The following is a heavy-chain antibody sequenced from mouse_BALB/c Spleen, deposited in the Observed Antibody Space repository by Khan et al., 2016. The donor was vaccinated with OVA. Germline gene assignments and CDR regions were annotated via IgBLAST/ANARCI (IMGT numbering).Heavy chain of an antibody. J-gene: IGHJ3*01. CDR2: ISSGGDYT. CDR1: GFTFSSYS. D-gene: IGHD4-1*01. V-gene: IGHV5-6*01. CDR3: ASHLTGSFAY. Sequence: EVELVESGGDLVKPGGSLKLSCAASGFTFSSYSMSWVRQTPDKRLEWVATISSGGDYTYYPDSVKGRFTISRGNAKNTLYLQMSSLKSEDTAMYYCASHLTGSFAYWGQGTLVTVSA.